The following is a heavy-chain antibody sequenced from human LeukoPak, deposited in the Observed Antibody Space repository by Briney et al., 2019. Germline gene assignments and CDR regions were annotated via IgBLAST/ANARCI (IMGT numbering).Heavy chain of an antibody. CDR3: ARGTPWYQPAFDY. CDR2: VYISGST. V-gene: IGHV4-4*07. J-gene: IGHJ4*02. CDR1: GGSIGSYY. D-gene: IGHD2-2*01. Sequence: SETLSLTCTVSGGSIGSYYWSWIRQPAGKGLEWVGRVYISGSTNYNPSLKSRVTMSVDTSKNQFSLKLSSVTAADTAVYYCARGTPWYQPAFDYWGQGTLVTVSS.